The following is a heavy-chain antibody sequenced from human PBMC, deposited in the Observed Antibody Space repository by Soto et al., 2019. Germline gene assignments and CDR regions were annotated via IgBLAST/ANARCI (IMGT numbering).Heavy chain of an antibody. J-gene: IGHJ4*01. CDR1: GFTFVTAW. CDR3: TTDSYSTMMVVRFDY. Sequence: PGGSLRLSCAASGFTFVTAWINWVRQAPGKGLEWVGRVKSKTAGGTTDFAATVKGRFAISRDDSKNMVYMQMNSLKIEDTAAYFCTTDSYSTMMVVRFDYWGHGTLVTVSS. D-gene: IGHD3-22*01. CDR2: VKSKTAGGTT. V-gene: IGHV3-15*07.